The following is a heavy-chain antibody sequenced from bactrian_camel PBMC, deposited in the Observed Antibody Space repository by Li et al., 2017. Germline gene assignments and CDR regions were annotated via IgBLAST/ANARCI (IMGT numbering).Heavy chain of an antibody. CDR3: ATSIGRFSYGSCNNPIVGRSYF. J-gene: IGHJ4*01. D-gene: IGHD6*01. V-gene: IGHV3S1*01. Sequence: VQLVESGGGSVPAGGSLRLPCAASNLPFSSYCIGWFRQAPGKEREGVASIYTGGGETHYADSVKGRFTISQDNDKSAMYLQMDGLRPEDTAIYYCATSIGRFSYGSCNNPIVGRSYFWGQGTQVTVS. CDR2: IYTGGGET. CDR1: NLPFSSYC.